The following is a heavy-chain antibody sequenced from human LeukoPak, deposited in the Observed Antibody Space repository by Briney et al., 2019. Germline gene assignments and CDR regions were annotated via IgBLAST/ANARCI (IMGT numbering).Heavy chain of an antibody. Sequence: SGGSLRLSCAASGFTFSNYAMSWVRQAPGKGLEWVSAISGSGGSTYYADSVKGRFTISRDNSKNTLSLQMDSLRAEDTAVYYCAKDVCRYSSGCLSFDYWGQGTLVTVSS. D-gene: IGHD6-19*01. J-gene: IGHJ4*02. CDR1: GFTFSNYA. V-gene: IGHV3-23*01. CDR2: ISGSGGST. CDR3: AKDVCRYSSGCLSFDY.